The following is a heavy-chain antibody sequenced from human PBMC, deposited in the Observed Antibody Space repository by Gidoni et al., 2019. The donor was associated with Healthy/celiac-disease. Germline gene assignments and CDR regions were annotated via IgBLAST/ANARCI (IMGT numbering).Heavy chain of an antibody. Sequence: QVQLQESGPGLVKPSETLSLTCTVSGGSISSYYWSWIRQPPGKGLEWIGYIYYSGSTNYNPSLKSRVTISVDTSKNQFSLKLSSVTAADTAVYYCAREGYSSSWYPLGFDYWGQGTLVTVSS. CDR1: GGSISSYY. V-gene: IGHV4-59*01. CDR3: AREGYSSSWYPLGFDY. J-gene: IGHJ4*02. CDR2: IYYSGST. D-gene: IGHD6-13*01.